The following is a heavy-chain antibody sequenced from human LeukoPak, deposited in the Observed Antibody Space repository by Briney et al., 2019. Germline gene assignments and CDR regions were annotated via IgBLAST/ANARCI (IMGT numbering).Heavy chain of an antibody. J-gene: IGHJ4*02. CDR3: AREDGSSYYFDY. CDR2: ISNSGCTI. V-gene: IGHV3-48*03. D-gene: IGHD6-6*01. CDR1: GFAFSTYA. Sequence: GESVIVSCAASGFAFSTYAMKWVRQPPPKGLPWVSCISNSGCTIYYAPSVKGRFPISRDNAKNSLYRQMNSLRAEDTAVYYCAREDGSSYYFDYWGQGTLVTGSS.